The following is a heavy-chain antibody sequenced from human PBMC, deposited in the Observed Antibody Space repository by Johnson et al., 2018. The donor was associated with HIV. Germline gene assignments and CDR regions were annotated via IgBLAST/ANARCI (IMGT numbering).Heavy chain of an antibody. Sequence: VQLVESGGGVVQPGRSLRLSCAASGFTFSNYAMHWVRQAPGKGLEYVSAISNNGGSPYSANSVKERFTISRDKSKNTLSLQMNSLRAEDTAVYYCAREGGYSGYEGVGHTNDAFDIWGQGTMVTVSS. CDR3: AREGGYSGYEGVGHTNDAFDI. V-gene: IGHV3-64*01. CDR2: ISNNGGSP. CDR1: GFTFSNYA. D-gene: IGHD5-12*01. J-gene: IGHJ3*02.